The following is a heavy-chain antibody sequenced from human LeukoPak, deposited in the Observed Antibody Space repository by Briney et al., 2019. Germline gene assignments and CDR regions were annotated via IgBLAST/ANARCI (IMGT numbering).Heavy chain of an antibody. CDR3: ARWRRCSGGSCYPSN. V-gene: IGHV1-2*02. D-gene: IGHD2-15*01. Sequence: ASVKVSCKASGYTFTGYYMHWVRQAPGQGLEWMGWINPNSGGTNNAQKFQGRVTMTRDTSISTAYMELSRLRSDDTAVYYCARWRRCSGGSCYPSNWGQGTLVTVSS. J-gene: IGHJ4*02. CDR2: INPNSGGT. CDR1: GYTFTGYY.